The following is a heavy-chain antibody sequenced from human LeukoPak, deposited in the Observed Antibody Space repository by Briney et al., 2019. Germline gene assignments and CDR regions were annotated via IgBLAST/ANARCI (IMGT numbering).Heavy chain of an antibody. J-gene: IGHJ6*03. V-gene: IGHV1-2*06. Sequence: ASVKVSCKASGYTFTCYYMHWVRQAPGQGLEWMGRINPNSGGTKYVQKFQGRVTMTRDTSISTAYMELSRLRSDDTAVYYCARLSYGSGRLPPNYYYTDVWGKGTTVTVSS. CDR1: GYTFTCYY. D-gene: IGHD3-10*01. CDR2: INPNSGGT. CDR3: ARLSYGSGRLPPNYYYTDV.